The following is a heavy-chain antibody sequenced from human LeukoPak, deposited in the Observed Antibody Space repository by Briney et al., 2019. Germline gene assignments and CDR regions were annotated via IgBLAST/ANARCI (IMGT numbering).Heavy chain of an antibody. Sequence: GGSLRLSCAASGFTFSSHGMNWVRQAPGKGLEWVSGITGSGGNRYYAASVRGRFTISRDTSRSTLYLQMNSLRAEDAAVYYCAKAPVTSCRGAFCYPFDYWGQGTLVTVSS. D-gene: IGHD2-15*01. CDR3: AKAPVTSCRGAFCYPFDY. CDR2: ITGSGGNR. CDR1: GFTFSSHG. V-gene: IGHV3-23*01. J-gene: IGHJ4*02.